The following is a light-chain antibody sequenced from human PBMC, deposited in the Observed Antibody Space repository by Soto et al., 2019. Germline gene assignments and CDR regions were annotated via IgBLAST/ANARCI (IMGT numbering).Light chain of an antibody. J-gene: IGKJ5*01. Sequence: EIVLTQSPDTLSLSPEERATLSCRASQTVIHNHLAWHQQKPGQTPRLLVYGASSRATGIPDRFSGSGSGTDFTLTISRLEPEDFAVYYCQQHGTSPITFGQGTRLEIK. CDR3: QQHGTSPIT. CDR2: GAS. V-gene: IGKV3-20*01. CDR1: QTVIHNH.